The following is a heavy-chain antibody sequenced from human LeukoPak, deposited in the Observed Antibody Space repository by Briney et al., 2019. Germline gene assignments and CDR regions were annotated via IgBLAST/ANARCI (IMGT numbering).Heavy chain of an antibody. V-gene: IGHV3-9*01. D-gene: IGHD4-23*01. J-gene: IGHJ3*02. CDR3: AKDMGGNSEDAFDI. CDR2: ISWNSGSI. Sequence: GGSLRLSCAASGFTFDDYAMHWVRRAPGKGLEWVSGISWNSGSIGYADSVKGRFTISRDNAKNSLYLQINSLRAEDTALYYCAKDMGGNSEDAFDIWGQGTMVTVSS. CDR1: GFTFDDYA.